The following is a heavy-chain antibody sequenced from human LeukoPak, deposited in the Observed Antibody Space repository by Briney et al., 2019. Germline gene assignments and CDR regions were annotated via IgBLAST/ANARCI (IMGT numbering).Heavy chain of an antibody. J-gene: IGHJ5*02. CDR3: VRQPPGVYDTTQNWFDP. CDR2: IAPSDSYT. V-gene: IGHV5-10-1*01. D-gene: IGHD3-22*01. Sequence: GESLKISCKVSGYSFPSYWITWVRQVPGKGLEWMGRIAPSDSYTNYNPSSEGHVTMSVEKSITTVYLRWSSLKASDTAMYYCVRQPPGVYDTTQNWFDPWGQGTLVTVSS. CDR1: GYSFPSYW.